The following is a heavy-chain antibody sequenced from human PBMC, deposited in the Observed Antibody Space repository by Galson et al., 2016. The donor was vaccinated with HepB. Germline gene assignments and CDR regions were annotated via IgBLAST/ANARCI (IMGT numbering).Heavy chain of an antibody. J-gene: IGHJ4*02. CDR1: GFTFSSYG. V-gene: IGHV3-30*18. D-gene: IGHD5-18*01. CDR2: VSYDGFNE. CDR3: AKDHRAYSYGHHYFDY. Sequence: SLRLSCAASGFTFSSYGMHWVRQAPGKGLEWVAFVSYDGFNEYYADSVKGRFTIPSDHSKNTLYLQMNGLRAEDTALYYCAKDHRAYSYGHHYFDYWGQGTLVIVSS.